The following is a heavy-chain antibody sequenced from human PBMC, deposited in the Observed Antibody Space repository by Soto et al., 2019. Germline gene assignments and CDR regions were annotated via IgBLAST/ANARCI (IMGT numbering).Heavy chain of an antibody. CDR1: GGTFSSYT. V-gene: IGHV1-69*01. CDR3: ARRITMVRGVIIHYGMDV. CDR2: IIPIFGTA. Sequence: VQLVQSGAEVKKPGSSVKVSCRASGGTFSSYTISWVRQAPGQGLEWMGGIIPIFGTANYAQKFQGRVTITADESTSTAYMELSSLRSEDTAVYYCARRITMVRGVIIHYGMDVWGQGTTVTVSS. J-gene: IGHJ6*02. D-gene: IGHD3-10*01.